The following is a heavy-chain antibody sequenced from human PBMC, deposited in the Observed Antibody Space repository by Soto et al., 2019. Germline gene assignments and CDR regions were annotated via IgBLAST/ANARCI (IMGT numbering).Heavy chain of an antibody. Sequence: QVQLQESGPGLVKPSETLFLTCTVSGNSISGNYWSWIRQPPGKGLEWIGYIYYSGSTNYNPSLVSRVTISVDTSKNQFSLKLISVTATDTAVYYCARGGASSLPFDFWCQGILVTVSS. V-gene: IGHV4-59*01. CDR3: ARGGASSLPFDF. J-gene: IGHJ4*02. CDR1: GNSISGNY. D-gene: IGHD6-13*01. CDR2: IYYSGST.